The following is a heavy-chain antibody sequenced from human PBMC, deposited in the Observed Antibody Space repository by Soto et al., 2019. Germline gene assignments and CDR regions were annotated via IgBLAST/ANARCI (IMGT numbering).Heavy chain of an antibody. CDR1: VGSISSYY. CDR3: AREGPSGAVACSFYYHYD. J-gene: IGHJ6*01. CDR2: IYTSGST. V-gene: IGHV4-4*07. Sequence: PPEKLSVTYTVSVGSISSYYWSWIRQPAGKGLEWIGRIYTSGSTNYNPSLKSRVTMSVDTSKNQFSLKLSSVTAEDTAEYYCAREGPSGAVACSFYYHYD. D-gene: IGHD1-26*01.